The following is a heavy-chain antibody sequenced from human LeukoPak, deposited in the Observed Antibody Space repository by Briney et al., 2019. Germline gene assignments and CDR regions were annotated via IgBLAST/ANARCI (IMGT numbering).Heavy chain of an antibody. J-gene: IGHJ4*02. D-gene: IGHD2-15*01. CDR1: GFTFSSYW. CDR3: ARAGYYRFDY. V-gene: IGHV3-74*01. Sequence: GGSLRLSCAASGFTFSSYWLHWVRQAPGKGLVWVSRINPDGSSTSCADYAKGRFTISRDNAKNTLYLQLNSLRADDTAVYYCARAGYYRFDYWGQGTVVTVSS. CDR2: INPDGSST.